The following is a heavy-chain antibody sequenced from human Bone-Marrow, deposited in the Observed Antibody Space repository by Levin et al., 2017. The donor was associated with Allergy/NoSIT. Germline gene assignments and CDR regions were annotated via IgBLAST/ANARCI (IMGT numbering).Heavy chain of an antibody. CDR2: IWYDGSNK. Sequence: GGSLRLSCAASGFTFSSYGMHWVRQAPGKGLEWVAVIWYDGSNKYYADSVKGRFTISRDNSKNTLYLQMNSLRAEDTAVYYCARPGGRYSSSSEFDYWGQGTLVTVSS. CDR1: GFTFSSYG. J-gene: IGHJ4*02. CDR3: ARPGGRYSSSSEFDY. D-gene: IGHD6-6*01. V-gene: IGHV3-33*01.